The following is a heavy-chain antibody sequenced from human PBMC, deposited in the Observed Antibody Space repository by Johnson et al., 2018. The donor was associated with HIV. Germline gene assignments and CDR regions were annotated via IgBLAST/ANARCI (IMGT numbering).Heavy chain of an antibody. CDR3: ASGYCSSTSCYGRKLLDDAFDI. CDR1: GFSFSDYY. D-gene: IGHD2-2*03. CDR2: ISGSGGTI. J-gene: IGHJ3*02. Sequence: QVQLVESGGGLVKPGGSLRLSCTASGFSFSDYYMSWIRQAPGKGLEWVSYISGSGGTIYNADSVKGRFTISRDNAQNSLYLQMNSLRAEDTAVYYCASGYCSSTSCYGRKLLDDAFDIWGQGTMVTVSS. V-gene: IGHV3-11*04.